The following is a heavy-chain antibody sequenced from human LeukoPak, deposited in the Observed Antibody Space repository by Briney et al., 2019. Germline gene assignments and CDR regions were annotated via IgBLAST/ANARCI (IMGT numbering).Heavy chain of an antibody. J-gene: IGHJ4*02. CDR3: ARGTYDSSVYYTPGDY. CDR2: INTGNGNT. CDR1: GYTFTSYV. V-gene: IGHV1-3*04. Sequence: ASVKVSCKASGYTFTSYVIHWVRQAPGQRLDWMGWINTGNGNTKYPQTFQGRVTITRDTSASTAYMELSSLRSEDTAVYHCARGTYDSSVYYTPGDYWGQGTLVTVSS. D-gene: IGHD3-22*01.